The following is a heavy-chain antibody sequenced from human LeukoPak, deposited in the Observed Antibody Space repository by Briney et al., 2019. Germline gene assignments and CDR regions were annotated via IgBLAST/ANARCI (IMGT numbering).Heavy chain of an antibody. CDR3: ATNPKGSGNLDY. CDR2: IYYSGST. CDR1: GGSISSSSYY. J-gene: IGHJ4*02. V-gene: IGHV4-39*01. D-gene: IGHD3-10*01. Sequence: SETLSLTCTVSGGSISSSSYYWGWIRQPPGKGLEWIGSIYYSGSTYYNPSLKSRVTISVDTSKNQFSLKLSSVTAADTAVYYCATNPKGSGNLDYWGQGTLVTVSS.